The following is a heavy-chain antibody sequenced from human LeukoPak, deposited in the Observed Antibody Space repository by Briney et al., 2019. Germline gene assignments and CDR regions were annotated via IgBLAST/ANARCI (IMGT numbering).Heavy chain of an antibody. CDR2: IYSGGST. Sequence: AGSLRLSCAASGSTVSSNYMSWVRQAPGKGLEWVAVIYSGGSTHYAHSVKGRFTISRDNSKNTLYLQMNSLRAEDTAVYYCARGVDGDYSFDYWGQGTLVTVSS. D-gene: IGHD4-17*01. CDR1: GSTVSSNY. V-gene: IGHV3-53*01. J-gene: IGHJ4*02. CDR3: ARGVDGDYSFDY.